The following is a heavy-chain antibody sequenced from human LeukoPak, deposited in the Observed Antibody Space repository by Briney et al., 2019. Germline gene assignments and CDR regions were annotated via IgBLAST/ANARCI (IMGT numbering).Heavy chain of an antibody. D-gene: IGHD3-10*01. Sequence: GGPLRLSCAASGFTFSSYAMSWVRQAPGKGLDWVATISDSGDNTYYADSVEGRFTISRDNSKNTLYLQMNSLRDEDTALYYCAKVPYSDYGSGRPPFMDAWGQGTTVAISS. J-gene: IGHJ6*02. CDR3: AKVPYSDYGSGRPPFMDA. V-gene: IGHV3-23*01. CDR1: GFTFSSYA. CDR2: ISDSGDNT.